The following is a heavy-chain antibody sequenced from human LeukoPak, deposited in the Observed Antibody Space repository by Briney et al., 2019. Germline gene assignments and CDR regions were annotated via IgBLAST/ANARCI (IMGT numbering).Heavy chain of an antibody. D-gene: IGHD3-10*01. V-gene: IGHV4-34*01. CDR1: NGSLSGFY. J-gene: IGHJ4*02. Sequence: SEALSLTCAVYNGSLSGFYWTWIRQPPGKGLEWIGEINPSGSTNYNPSLKSRVTISADTSKNQFSLKLTSVTAADTAVYYSVRGSWYYGSGTNWGQGTLVTVSS. CDR2: INPSGST. CDR3: VRGSWYYGSGTN.